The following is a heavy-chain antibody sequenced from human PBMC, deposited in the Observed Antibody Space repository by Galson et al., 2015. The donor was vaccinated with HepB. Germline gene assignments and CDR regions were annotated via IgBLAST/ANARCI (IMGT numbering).Heavy chain of an antibody. CDR2: IRYDGSNK. CDR3: AKPTAAYGGYPLGYGMDV. CDR1: GFTFSSYG. V-gene: IGHV3-30*02. D-gene: IGHD5-12*01. Sequence: SLRLSCAASGFTFSSYGMHWVRQAPGKGLEWVAFIRYDGSNKYYADSVKGRFTISRDNSKNTLYLQMNSLRAEDTAVYYCAKPTAAYGGYPLGYGMDVWGQGTTVTVSS. J-gene: IGHJ6*02.